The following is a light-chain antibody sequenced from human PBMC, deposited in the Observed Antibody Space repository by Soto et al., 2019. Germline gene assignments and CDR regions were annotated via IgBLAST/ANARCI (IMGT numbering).Light chain of an antibody. CDR2: QAS. V-gene: IGKV1-5*03. CDR1: QSISSG. Sequence: DIQMTQSPSTLSASVGDRVTITCRASQSISSGLAWYQQKPGKAPKLLIYQASSLESGVASRFSGSGSGTEFPLTISSLQPDDFASYYCQQYNSYSPYTFGQGTKLEIK. J-gene: IGKJ2*01. CDR3: QQYNSYSPYT.